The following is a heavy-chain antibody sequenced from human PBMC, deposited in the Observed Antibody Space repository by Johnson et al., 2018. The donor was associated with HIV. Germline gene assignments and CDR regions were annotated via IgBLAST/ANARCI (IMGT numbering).Heavy chain of an antibody. CDR2: ISSSGSTI. V-gene: IGHV3-11*04. D-gene: IGHD6-6*01. J-gene: IGHJ3*02. CDR3: AKIKGSSDAFDI. CDR1: DFTSSNYW. Sequence: QVQLVESGGGLVQPGGSLRLSCAAFDFTSSNYWMSWIRQAPGKGLEWVSYISSSGSTIYYADSVKGRFTISRDNAKNSLYLQMNSLRAEDTAVYYCAKIKGSSDAFDIWGQGTMVTVSS.